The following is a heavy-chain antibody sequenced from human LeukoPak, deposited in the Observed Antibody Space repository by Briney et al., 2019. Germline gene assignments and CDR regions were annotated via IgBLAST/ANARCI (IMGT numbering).Heavy chain of an antibody. CDR2: INSDGSSI. CDR1: RFTFSNYW. Sequence: PGGSLRLSCAASRFTFSNYWMHWVRQAPGKGLVWVSRINSDGSSISYADSVKGRFTISRDNAKNSLYLQMNSLRPEDTAVYYCTTGAYYYYMDVWGKGTTVTVSS. V-gene: IGHV3-74*01. J-gene: IGHJ6*03. CDR3: TTGAYYYYMDV.